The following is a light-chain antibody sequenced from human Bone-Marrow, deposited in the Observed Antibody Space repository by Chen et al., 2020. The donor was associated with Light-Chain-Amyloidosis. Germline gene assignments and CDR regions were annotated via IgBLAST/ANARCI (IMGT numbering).Light chain of an antibody. J-gene: IGKJ4*01. CDR3: QHRGGWPPLS. CDR2: DAS. Sequence: EVVLTKSPATLSLSPVERATLPCRASQTISTHLVWYQQKPGQVPRLLIYDASTRATGIPARFSGSGSGTDFTLSISSLEAEDFAVYYCQHRGGWPPLSFGGGTKIEIK. CDR1: QTISTH. V-gene: IGKV3-11*01.